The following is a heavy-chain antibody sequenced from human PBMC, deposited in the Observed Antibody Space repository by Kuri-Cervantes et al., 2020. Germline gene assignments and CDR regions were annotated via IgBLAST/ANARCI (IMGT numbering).Heavy chain of an antibody. CDR1: GFTFSSYE. CDR3: ARHFTYGSGNYYNVLFDAFDI. D-gene: IGHD3-10*01. V-gene: IGHV3-48*03. J-gene: IGHJ3*02. CDR2: ISSSGSTI. Sequence: GESLKISCAASGFTFSSYEMNWVRQAPGKGLEWVSYISSSGSTIYYADSVKGRFTISRDNAKNSLYLQMNSLRAEDTAVYYCARHFTYGSGNYYNVLFDAFDIWGQGTMVTVSS.